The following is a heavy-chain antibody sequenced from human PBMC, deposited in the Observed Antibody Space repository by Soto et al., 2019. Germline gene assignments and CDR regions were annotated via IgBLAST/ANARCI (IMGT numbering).Heavy chain of an antibody. CDR1: GDSVSNDNYY. J-gene: IGHJ4*02. V-gene: IGHV4-61*01. CDR2: IYYSGTT. D-gene: IGHD3-16*01. Sequence: SETLSLTCTVSGDSVSNDNYYWSWIRQPPGKGLEWIGYIYYSGTTNYNSYLKSRLSLSVDMSKNQFSLKLASVTAADTAVYFCARSQRGRTAFTFDYWGQGALVTVSS. CDR3: ARSQRGRTAFTFDY.